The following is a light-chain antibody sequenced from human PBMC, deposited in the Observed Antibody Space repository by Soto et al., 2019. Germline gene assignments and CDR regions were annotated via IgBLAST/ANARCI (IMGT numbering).Light chain of an antibody. CDR2: DAS. CDR3: QQFRNWPWT. CDR1: QSVSNNY. V-gene: IGKV3D-20*01. J-gene: IGKJ1*01. Sequence: EIVMTQSPATLSVSPGERATLSCRASQSVSNNYLAWYQQKPGLAPRLLIYDASSRATGIPDRFSGSGSGTDFTLTISRLEPEDFAVYYCQQFRNWPWTFGQGTKWIS.